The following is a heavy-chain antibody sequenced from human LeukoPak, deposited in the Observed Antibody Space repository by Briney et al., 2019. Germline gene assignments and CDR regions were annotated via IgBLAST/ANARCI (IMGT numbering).Heavy chain of an antibody. J-gene: IGHJ6*03. CDR1: GFIFTSYW. CDR2: IKQDGSEK. D-gene: IGHD6-19*01. V-gene: IGHV3-7*01. Sequence: PGGSLRLSCAASGFIFTSYWMSWVRQAPGKGLEWVGNIKQDGSEKYYVDSVKGRFTISRDNAKNSLYLQMNSLRADDTAVYYCARVSSSGWDYYYYYYMDVWGKGTTVTVSS. CDR3: ARVSSSGWDYYYYYYMDV.